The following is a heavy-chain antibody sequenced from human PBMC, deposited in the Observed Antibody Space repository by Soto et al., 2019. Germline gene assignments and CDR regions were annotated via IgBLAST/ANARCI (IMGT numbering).Heavy chain of an antibody. V-gene: IGHV1-2*04. J-gene: IGHJ6*02. CDR1: GYTFTGYY. CDR2: INPNSGGT. CDR3: ARGLGFGVVYGMDV. Sequence: ASVKVSCKASGYTFTGYYMHWVRQAPGQGLEWMGWINPNSGGTNYAQKFQGWVTMTRDTAISTAYMELSRLRSDDTAVYYCARGLGFGVVYGMDVWGQGTTVTVSS. D-gene: IGHD3-3*01.